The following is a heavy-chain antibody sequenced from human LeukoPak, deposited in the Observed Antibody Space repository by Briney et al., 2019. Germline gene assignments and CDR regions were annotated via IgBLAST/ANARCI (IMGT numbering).Heavy chain of an antibody. CDR3: AVHGSGSYYYFDY. D-gene: IGHD3-10*01. CDR2: NNPNSGGT. Sequence: GASVKVSCKASGYTFTGYYMHWARQAPGQGLEWMGWNNPNSGGTNYAQKFQGRVTMTRDTSISTAYMELSRLRSDDTAVYYCAVHGSGSYYYFDYWGQGTLATVSS. CDR1: GYTFTGYY. V-gene: IGHV1-2*02. J-gene: IGHJ4*02.